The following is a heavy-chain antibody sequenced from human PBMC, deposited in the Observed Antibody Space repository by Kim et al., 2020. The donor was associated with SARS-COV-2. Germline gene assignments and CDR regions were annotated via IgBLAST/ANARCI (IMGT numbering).Heavy chain of an antibody. D-gene: IGHD2-15*01. Sequence: GGSLRLSCAASGFTFSSYWMSWVRQAPGKGLEWVANIKQDGSEKYYVDSVKGRFTISRDNAKNSLYLQMNSLRAEDTAVYYCARDSRQGYCSGGSCRTIDYCGQGTLVTVSS. CDR1: GFTFSSYW. CDR2: IKQDGSEK. V-gene: IGHV3-7*01. CDR3: ARDSRQGYCSGGSCRTIDY. J-gene: IGHJ4*02.